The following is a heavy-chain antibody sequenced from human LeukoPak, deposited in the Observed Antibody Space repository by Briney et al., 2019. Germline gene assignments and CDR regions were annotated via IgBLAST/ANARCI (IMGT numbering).Heavy chain of an antibody. CDR3: ARRVAHIVVVPAGINYYYNMDV. Sequence: GGSLRLSCAASGFTFDDYAMHWVRQAPGKGLEWVSGISWNSGSIGYADSVKGRFTISRDNAKNSLYLQMNFLRAEDTAVYYCARRVAHIVVVPAGINYYYNMDVWGQGTTVTVSS. CDR2: ISWNSGSI. V-gene: IGHV3-9*01. J-gene: IGHJ6*02. CDR1: GFTFDDYA. D-gene: IGHD2-2*01.